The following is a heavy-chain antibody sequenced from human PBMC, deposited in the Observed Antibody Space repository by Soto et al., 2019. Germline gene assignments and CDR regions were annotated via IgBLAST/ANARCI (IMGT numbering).Heavy chain of an antibody. CDR1: GGSISSRDYY. V-gene: IGHV4-31*03. D-gene: IGHD3-10*01. CDR3: ATLAAHYGSGSYPIDY. CDR2: IYYRGNT. J-gene: IGHJ4*02. Sequence: QVQLQESGPGLVKPSQTLSLTCTVSGGSISSRDYYWSWIRQHPGKGLEWIGYIYYRGNTYYNPSLESRLTISVDTSKNQFSLKLSSVTAADTADYYCATLAAHYGSGSYPIDYWGQGTLVTVSS.